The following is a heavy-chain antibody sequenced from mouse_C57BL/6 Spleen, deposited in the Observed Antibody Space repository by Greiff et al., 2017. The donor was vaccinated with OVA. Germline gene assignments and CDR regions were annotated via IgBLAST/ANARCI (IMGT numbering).Heavy chain of an antibody. V-gene: IGHV6-6*01. CDR3: TRGDYSNPYYFDY. Sequence: EVKLMESGGGLVQPGGSMKLSCAASGFTFSDAWMDWVRQSPEKGLEWVAEIRNKANNHATYYAESVKGRFTISRDDSKSSVYLQMNSLRAEDTGIYYCTRGDYSNPYYFDYWGQGTTLTVSS. CDR1: GFTFSDAW. J-gene: IGHJ2*01. CDR2: IRNKANNHAT. D-gene: IGHD2-5*01.